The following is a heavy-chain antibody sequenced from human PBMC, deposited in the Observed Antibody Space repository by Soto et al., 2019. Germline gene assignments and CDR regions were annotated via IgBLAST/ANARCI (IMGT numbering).Heavy chain of an antibody. CDR1: GYTFTSYG. CDR2: ISAYNGNT. D-gene: IGHD3-3*01. J-gene: IGHJ4*02. Sequence: DSVKVSCKASGYTFTSYGISWVRQAPGQGLEWMGWISAYNGNTNYAQKLQGRVTMTTDTSTSTAYMELRTLRSDDTAVYYCARDMVWEYQDFWSGHDYWGKGTLVTVS. CDR3: ARDMVWEYQDFWSGHDY. V-gene: IGHV1-18*01.